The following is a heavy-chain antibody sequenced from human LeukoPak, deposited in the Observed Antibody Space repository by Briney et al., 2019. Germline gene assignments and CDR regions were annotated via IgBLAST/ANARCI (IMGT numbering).Heavy chain of an antibody. V-gene: IGHV4-34*01. D-gene: IGHD1-1*01. Sequence: PSETLSLTCAVYGGSFSGYYWSWIRQPPGKGLEWIGEINHSGSTNYNPSLKSRVTISVDTSKNQFSLKLSSVTAADTAVYYCARGTTGMTDYYYGMDVWGKGTTVTVSS. CDR2: INHSGST. CDR3: ARGTTGMTDYYYGMDV. J-gene: IGHJ6*04. CDR1: GGSFSGYY.